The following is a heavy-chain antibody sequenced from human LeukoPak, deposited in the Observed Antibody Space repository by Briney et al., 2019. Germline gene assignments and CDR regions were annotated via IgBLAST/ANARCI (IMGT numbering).Heavy chain of an antibody. J-gene: IGHJ6*03. CDR3: ARAGRKPEDYYYYYMDV. CDR1: GYTFTRHY. D-gene: IGHD1-1*01. V-gene: IGHV1-46*01. Sequence: GASVKVSCKASGYTFTRHYMHWVRQAPGQGLEWMGVINPGGSWTSYAQKFQGRVTMTRDMSTSTDYMELSSLRSDDTAVYYCARAGRKPEDYYYYYMDVWGKGTTVTVSS. CDR2: INPGGSWT.